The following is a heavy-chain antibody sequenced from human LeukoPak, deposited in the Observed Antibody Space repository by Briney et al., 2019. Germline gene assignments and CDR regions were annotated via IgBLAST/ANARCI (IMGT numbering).Heavy chain of an antibody. CDR2: IKLDGSEK. Sequence: GGSLRLSCAASGFTFSRYWMSWVREAPGKGREWVANIKLDGSEKYYVDSVKGRFTISRDNAKNSLYLQMNNLRAEDTAVYYCARFPERYYFDYWGQGTLVTVSS. CDR1: GFTFSRYW. CDR3: ARFPERYYFDY. J-gene: IGHJ4*02. D-gene: IGHD3-9*01. V-gene: IGHV3-7*01.